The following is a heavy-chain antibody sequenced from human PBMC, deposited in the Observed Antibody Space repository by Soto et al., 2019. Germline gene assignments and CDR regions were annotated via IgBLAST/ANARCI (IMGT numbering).Heavy chain of an antibody. Sequence: SETLSLTCTVSGGSISSYYCNWIRQPAWKGLEWIGRMYTSGSTNYNPSLTSRVNMSVDTSKNQFSLKLSSVTAADTAVYYCARVMRGGCFDPWGQGTLVTVSS. J-gene: IGHJ5*02. CDR1: GGSISSYY. CDR2: MYTSGST. CDR3: ARVMRGGCFDP. V-gene: IGHV4-4*07. D-gene: IGHD2-8*01.